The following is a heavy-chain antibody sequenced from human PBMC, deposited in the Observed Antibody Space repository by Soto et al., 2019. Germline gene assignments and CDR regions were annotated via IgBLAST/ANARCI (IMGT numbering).Heavy chain of an antibody. V-gene: IGHV4-31*03. D-gene: IGHD2-15*01. CDR1: GGSISSGGYY. Sequence: QVQLQESGPGLVKPSQTLSLTCTVSGGSISSGGYYWSWIRQHPGKGLEWIGYIYYSGTTCYNPSLQSRVTISVDTSKNQFSLKLSSVTVADTAVYFCAREDSDHYFDYCGQGTLVTVSS. J-gene: IGHJ4*02. CDR3: AREDSDHYFDY. CDR2: IYYSGTT.